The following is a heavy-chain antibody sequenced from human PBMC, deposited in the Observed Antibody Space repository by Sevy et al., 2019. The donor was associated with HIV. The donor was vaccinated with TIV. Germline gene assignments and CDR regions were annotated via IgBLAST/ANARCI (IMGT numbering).Heavy chain of an antibody. CDR1: GGSISSNSYY. Sequence: SETLSLTCFVSGGSISSNSYYWGWIRQPPGRELEWIGTIHYGGSTYYNPSLESRVTLSVDTSKIHFSLKLSSLTAADEALYYCARRGIAGSTDYFDYWGQGTLVTVSS. D-gene: IGHD1-20*01. V-gene: IGHV4-39*02. CDR3: ARRGIAGSTDYFDY. CDR2: IHYGGST. J-gene: IGHJ4*02.